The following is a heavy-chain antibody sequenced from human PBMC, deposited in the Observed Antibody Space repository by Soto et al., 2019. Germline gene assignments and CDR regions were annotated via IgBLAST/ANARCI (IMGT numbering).Heavy chain of an antibody. CDR3: ARLVLKNWFDP. CDR1: GDSITSNSYF. V-gene: IGHV4-39*07. D-gene: IGHD2-8*02. Sequence: PSETLSLTCTVSGDSITSNSYFWAWIRQPPGKGLEWIGSIYYSGTTNYNPSLKSRVTISVDTSKNQFSLKLSSVTAADTAVYYCARLVLKNWFDPWGQGTLVTVSS. J-gene: IGHJ5*02. CDR2: IYYSGTT.